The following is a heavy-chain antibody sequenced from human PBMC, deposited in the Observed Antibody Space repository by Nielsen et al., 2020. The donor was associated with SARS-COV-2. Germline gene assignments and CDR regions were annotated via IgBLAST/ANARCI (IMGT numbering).Heavy chain of an antibody. CDR3: AKDRATFMIYFRRGGPDY. V-gene: IGHV3-7*04. D-gene: IGHD3/OR15-3a*01. J-gene: IGHJ4*02. Sequence: VRQAPGKGLEWVANIKQDGSEKYYVDSVKGRFTISRDFSKTTLYLQMDSLRPEDTAMYYCAKDRATFMIYFRRGGPDYWGQGALVTVSS. CDR2: IKQDGSEK.